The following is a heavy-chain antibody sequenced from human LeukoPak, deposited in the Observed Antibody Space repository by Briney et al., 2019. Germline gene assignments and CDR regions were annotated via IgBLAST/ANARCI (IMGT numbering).Heavy chain of an antibody. D-gene: IGHD6-13*01. V-gene: IGHV3-30-3*01. Sequence: GGSLRLSCAASGFTFSSYAMHWVRQAPGKGLEWVAVISYDGSNKYYADSVKGRFTISRDNAKSSLYLQMNSLRAEDTAVYYCARYGQQLVSDYWGQGTLLTVSS. J-gene: IGHJ4*02. CDR3: ARYGQQLVSDY. CDR1: GFTFSSYA. CDR2: ISYDGSNK.